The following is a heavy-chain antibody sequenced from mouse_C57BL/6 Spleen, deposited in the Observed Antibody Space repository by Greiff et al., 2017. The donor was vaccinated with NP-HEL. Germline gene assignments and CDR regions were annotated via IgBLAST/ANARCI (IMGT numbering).Heavy chain of an antibody. CDR2: INPSTGGT. V-gene: IGHV1-42*01. J-gene: IGHJ4*01. Sequence: VHVKQSGPELVKPGASVKISCKASGYSFTGYYMNWVKQSPEKSLEWIGEINPSTGGTTYNQKFKAKATLTVDKSSSTAYMQLKILTSEDSAVYYCARTYYSNAMDYWGQGTSVTVSS. CDR3: ARTYYSNAMDY. CDR1: GYSFTGYY. D-gene: IGHD2-5*01.